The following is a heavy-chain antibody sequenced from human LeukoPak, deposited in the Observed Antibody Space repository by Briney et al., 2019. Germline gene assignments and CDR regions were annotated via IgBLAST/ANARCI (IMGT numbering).Heavy chain of an antibody. CDR2: IYTSGST. J-gene: IGHJ5*02. D-gene: IGHD3-3*01. CDR3: ARDREYYDFWSGYLNWFEP. V-gene: IGHV4-4*07. Sequence: KSAETLSLTCTVSGGSISSYYWSWIRQPAGKGLEWIGRIYTSGSTNYNPSLKSRVTMSVDTSKNQFSLNLSSVTAADTAVYYCARDREYYDFWSGYLNWFEPWGQGTLVTVSS. CDR1: GGSISSYY.